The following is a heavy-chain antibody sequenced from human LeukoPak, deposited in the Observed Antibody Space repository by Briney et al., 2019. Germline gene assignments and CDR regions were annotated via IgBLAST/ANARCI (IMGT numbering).Heavy chain of an antibody. CDR1: GFTFSSYA. V-gene: IGHV3-7*01. J-gene: IGHJ4*02. CDR3: ASRLFRTTNFDY. CDR2: IKQDGSEK. Sequence: GGSLRLSCAASGFTFSSYAMSWVRQAPGKGLEWVANIKQDGSEKYYVDSVRGRFTISRDNTKNSLYLQMNSLRAEDTAVYYCASRLFRTTNFDYWGQGTLVTVSS. D-gene: IGHD2-21*01.